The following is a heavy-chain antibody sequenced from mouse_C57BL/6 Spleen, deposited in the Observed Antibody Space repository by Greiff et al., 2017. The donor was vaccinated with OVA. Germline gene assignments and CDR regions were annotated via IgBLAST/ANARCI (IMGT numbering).Heavy chain of an antibody. CDR3: ARDYYGNFAWFAY. CDR2: IHPNSGST. D-gene: IGHD2-1*01. V-gene: IGHV1-64*01. Sequence: QVQLQQPGAELVKPGASVKLSCKASGYTFTSYWMHWVKQRPGQGLEWIGMIHPNSGSTNYNEKFKSKATLTVDKSSSTAYMQLSSLTSEDSAVYYGARDYYGNFAWFAYWGQGTLVTVSA. CDR1: GYTFTSYW. J-gene: IGHJ3*01.